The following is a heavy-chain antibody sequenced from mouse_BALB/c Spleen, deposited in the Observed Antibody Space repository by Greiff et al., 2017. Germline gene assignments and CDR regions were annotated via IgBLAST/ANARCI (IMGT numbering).Heavy chain of an antibody. CDR3: ARGQAYYRSYYAMDY. V-gene: IGHV2-6-7*01. CDR1: GFSLTGYG. J-gene: IGHJ4*01. CDR2: IWGDGST. Sequence: VHLVESGPGLVAPSQSLSITCTVSGFSLTGYGVNWVRQPPGKGLEWLGMIWGDGSTDYNSALKSRLSISKDNSKSQVFLKMNSLQTDDTARYYCARGQAYYRSYYAMDYWGQGTSVTVSS. D-gene: IGHD2-14*01.